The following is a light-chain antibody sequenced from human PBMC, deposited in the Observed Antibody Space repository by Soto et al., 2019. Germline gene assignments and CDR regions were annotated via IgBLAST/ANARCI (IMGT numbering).Light chain of an antibody. CDR1: QSVSRSY. Sequence: EIVLTQSPGTLSLSPGERATLSCRASQSVSRSYLAWYQQKPGQAPRLLIYVASSRTTGIPARFSGSGSGTDFTLTISSLEPEDFAVYYCQQRSNWHTFGQGTRLEIK. CDR2: VAS. J-gene: IGKJ5*01. CDR3: QQRSNWHT. V-gene: IGKV3D-20*02.